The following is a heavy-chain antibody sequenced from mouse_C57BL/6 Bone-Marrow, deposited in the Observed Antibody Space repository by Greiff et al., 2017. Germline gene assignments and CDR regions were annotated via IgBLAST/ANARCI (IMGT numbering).Heavy chain of an antibody. CDR3: ARYGYKTWYFDV. D-gene: IGHD2-2*01. V-gene: IGHV1-81*01. Sequence: VKLVESGAELARPGASVKLSCKASGYTFTSYGISWVKQRTGQGLEWIGEIYPRSGNTYYNEKFKGKATLTADKSSSTAYMELRSLPSEDSAVYFCARYGYKTWYFDVWGTGTTVTVAS. J-gene: IGHJ1*03. CDR1: GYTFTSYG. CDR2: IYPRSGNT.